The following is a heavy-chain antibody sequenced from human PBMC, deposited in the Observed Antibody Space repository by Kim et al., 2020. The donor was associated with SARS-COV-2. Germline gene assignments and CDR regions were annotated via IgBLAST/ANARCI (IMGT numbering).Heavy chain of an antibody. J-gene: IGHJ4*02. V-gene: IGHV3-53*01. CDR1: GSSARSSY. D-gene: IGHD1-26*01. Sequence: GGSLRISCAVSGSSARSSYMTWVRQAPGKGLEWVSAIHDAGSTYYADSVKGRFTISRDIPKDTLYLQMNSLRAEDTAVYYCSSSTVGAYFDYWGQGSLVTVSS. CDR2: IHDAGST. CDR3: SSSTVGAYFDY.